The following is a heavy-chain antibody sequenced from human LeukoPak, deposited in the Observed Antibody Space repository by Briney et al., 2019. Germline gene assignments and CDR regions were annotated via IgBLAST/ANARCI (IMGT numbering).Heavy chain of an antibody. CDR2: IFYSGST. V-gene: IGHV4-39*07. CDR1: GGSISTSNYY. J-gene: IGHJ4*02. CDR3: ARGLSIRFLEWLSSRRVGYFDY. D-gene: IGHD3-3*01. Sequence: SETLSLTCTVSGGSISTSNYYWGWIRQPPGKGLEWIGNIFYSGSTYYSPSLKSRVTISLDTSKNQFSLKLSSVTAADTAVYYCARGLSIRFLEWLSSRRVGYFDYWGQGTLVTVSS.